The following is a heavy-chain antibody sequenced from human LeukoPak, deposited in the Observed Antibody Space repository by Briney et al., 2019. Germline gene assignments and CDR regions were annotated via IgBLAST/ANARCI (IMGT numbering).Heavy chain of an antibody. CDR2: IIPIYGTA. CDR3: ARDRNYYGSGSYLGYFDY. V-gene: IGHV1-69*13. CDR1: GGTFSSYA. Sequence: GASVTVSCKASGGTFSSYAISWVRQAPGQGLEWMGGIIPIYGTANYAQKFQGRVTITADESTSTAYMELSSLRSEDTAVYYCARDRNYYGSGSYLGYFDYWGQGTLVTVSS. J-gene: IGHJ4*02. D-gene: IGHD3-10*01.